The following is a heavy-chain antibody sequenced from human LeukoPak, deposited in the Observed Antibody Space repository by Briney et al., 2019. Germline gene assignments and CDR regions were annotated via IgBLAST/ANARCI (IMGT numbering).Heavy chain of an antibody. J-gene: IGHJ1*01. Sequence: GGSLRLSCVASGFTFSSYAMSWVRQAPGKGLEWVSAISGSGGSTYYADSVKGRFTIARDNVKNTLYLQMNSLRAEDTAVYYCYGANAEHWGQGTLVTVSS. CDR2: ISGSGGST. CDR1: GFTFSSYA. V-gene: IGHV3-23*01. CDR3: YGANAEH. D-gene: IGHD4-23*01.